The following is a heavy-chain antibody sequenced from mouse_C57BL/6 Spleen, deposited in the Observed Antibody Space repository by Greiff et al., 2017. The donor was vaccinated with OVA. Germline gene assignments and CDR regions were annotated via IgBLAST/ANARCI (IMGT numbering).Heavy chain of an antibody. CDR3: ARLGDGYSAWFAY. D-gene: IGHD2-3*01. J-gene: IGHJ3*01. CDR1: GFTFSDYG. Sequence: EVKVEESGGGLVKPGGSLKLSCAASGFTFSDYGMHWVRQAPEKGLEWVAYISSGSSTIYYADTVKGRFTISRDNAKNTLFLQMTSLRSEDTAMYYCARLGDGYSAWFAYWGQGTLVTVSA. V-gene: IGHV5-17*01. CDR2: ISSGSSTI.